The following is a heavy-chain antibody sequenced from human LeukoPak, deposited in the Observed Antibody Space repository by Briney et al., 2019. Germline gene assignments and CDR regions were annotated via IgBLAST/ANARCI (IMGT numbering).Heavy chain of an antibody. CDR1: GLTFRNYL. CDR3: APDSIFGVVIDYYYYMDV. D-gene: IGHD3-3*02. V-gene: IGHV3-23*01. CDR2: ISGSGSRT. J-gene: IGHJ6*03. Sequence: GGSLRLSCAASGLTFRNYLVTWVRQAPGKGLEWVSGISGSGSRTYYADSVKGRFTISRDNSKNTLYLQMNSVRAEDTAVYYCAPDSIFGVVIDYYYYMDVWGKGTTVIVSS.